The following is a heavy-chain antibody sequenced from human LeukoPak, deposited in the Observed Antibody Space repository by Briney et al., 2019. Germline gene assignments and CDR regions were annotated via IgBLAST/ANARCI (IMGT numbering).Heavy chain of an antibody. CDR3: ARGEYGIAAAGNDY. J-gene: IGHJ4*02. CDR1: GFTFSGYT. Sequence: GGSLRLSCAASGFTFSGYTMAWVRQAPGQGLEWVSSISSSGTYIYYADSVRGRFTISRDNAKISLYLQMNSLRAEDTAVYYCARGEYGIAAAGNDYWGQGTLVTVSS. CDR2: ISSSGTYI. V-gene: IGHV3-21*01. D-gene: IGHD6-13*01.